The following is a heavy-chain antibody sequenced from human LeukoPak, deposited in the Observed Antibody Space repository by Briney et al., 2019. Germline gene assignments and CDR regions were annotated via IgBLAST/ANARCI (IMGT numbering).Heavy chain of an antibody. CDR1: GGSFSGYY. D-gene: IGHD1-26*01. Sequence: SETLSLTCAVYGGSFSGYYWSWIRQPPGKGLEWIGEINHSGSTNYNPSPKSRVTISVDTSKNQFSLKLSSVTAADTAVYYCARAPESGSYFSWFDPWGQGTLVTVSS. J-gene: IGHJ5*02. CDR3: ARAPESGSYFSWFDP. CDR2: INHSGST. V-gene: IGHV4-34*01.